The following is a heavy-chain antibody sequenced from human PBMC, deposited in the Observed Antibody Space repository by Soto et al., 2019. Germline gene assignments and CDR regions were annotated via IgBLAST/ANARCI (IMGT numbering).Heavy chain of an antibody. CDR2: ISYDGSNK. V-gene: IGHV3-30-3*01. J-gene: IGHJ1*01. CDR3: ARGVPAIPGYFQH. CDR1: GFTFSSYA. D-gene: IGHD2-21*02. Sequence: PGGSLRLSCAASGFTFSSYALHWVRQAPGKGLEWVAVISYDGSNKYYADSVKGRFTISRDNSKNTLYLQMNSLRAEDTAVYYCARGVPAIPGYFQHWGQGT.